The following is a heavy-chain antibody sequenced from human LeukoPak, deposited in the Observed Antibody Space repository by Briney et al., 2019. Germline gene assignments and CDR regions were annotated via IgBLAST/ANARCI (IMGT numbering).Heavy chain of an antibody. CDR3: AKSSQGVATLYFDY. D-gene: IGHD5-12*01. Sequence: GGSLRLSCAASGFSFSQYPMSWVRQAPGKGLEWVSAISGSGGSTYYADSVKGRFTISRDNSKNTLYLQMNSLRAEDTAVYYCAKSSQGVATLYFDYWGQGTLVTVSS. CDR1: GFSFSQYP. J-gene: IGHJ4*02. CDR2: ISGSGGST. V-gene: IGHV3-23*01.